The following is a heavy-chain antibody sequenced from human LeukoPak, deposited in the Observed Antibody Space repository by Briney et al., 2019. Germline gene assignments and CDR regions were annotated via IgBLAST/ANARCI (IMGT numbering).Heavy chain of an antibody. V-gene: IGHV3-33*01. Sequence: GGSLRLPCAASGFTLSSYGMHWVRQAPGKGLEWVAVIWYDGSNKYYADSVKGRFTISRDNSKNTLYLQMNSLRAEDTAVYYCASDPHSSGWYYFDYWGQGTLVTVSS. CDR3: ASDPHSSGWYYFDY. CDR1: GFTLSSYG. CDR2: IWYDGSNK. J-gene: IGHJ4*02. D-gene: IGHD6-19*01.